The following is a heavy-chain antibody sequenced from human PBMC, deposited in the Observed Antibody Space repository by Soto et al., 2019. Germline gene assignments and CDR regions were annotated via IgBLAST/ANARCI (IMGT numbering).Heavy chain of an antibody. CDR3: ARDLSGYDIPGRLY. Sequence: EVQLVETGGGLIQPGGSLRLSCAASGFTVSSNYMSWVRQAPGKGLEWVSVIYSGGSTYYADSVKGRFTISRDNSKNTLYLQMNSLRAEDTAVYYCARDLSGYDIPGRLYWGQGTLVTVSS. CDR2: IYSGGST. V-gene: IGHV3-53*02. CDR1: GFTVSSNY. D-gene: IGHD5-12*01. J-gene: IGHJ4*02.